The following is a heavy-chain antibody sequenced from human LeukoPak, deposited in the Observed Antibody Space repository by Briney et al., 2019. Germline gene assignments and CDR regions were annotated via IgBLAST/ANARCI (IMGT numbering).Heavy chain of an antibody. J-gene: IGHJ3*02. V-gene: IGHV1-24*01. CDR2: FDPEDGET. Sequence: GASVKVSCKVSGYTLTELSMHWVRQAPGKGLEWMGGFDPEDGETIYAQKFQGRVTMTEDTSTDTAYMELSSLRSEDTAVYYCATDGGDYGKFGPDAFDIWGQGTMVTVPS. D-gene: IGHD4-17*01. CDR1: GYTLTELS. CDR3: ATDGGDYGKFGPDAFDI.